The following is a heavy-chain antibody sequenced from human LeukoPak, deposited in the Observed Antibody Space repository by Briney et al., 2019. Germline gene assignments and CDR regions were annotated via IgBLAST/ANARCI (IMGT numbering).Heavy chain of an antibody. V-gene: IGHV3-23*01. CDR1: RYSFDSYA. CDR2: INGGGDIA. CDR3: AKRYGDSTGWFFDF. J-gene: IGHJ4*02. D-gene: IGHD6-13*01. Sequence: GGSLKLSCEGSRYSFDSYAMTWVRQAPGKGLEWVSSINGGGDIAYYVESVKGRFTVSRDNSKNTLFLQMNSLRAEDTAVFYCAKRYGDSTGWFFDFWGQGSLVTVSS.